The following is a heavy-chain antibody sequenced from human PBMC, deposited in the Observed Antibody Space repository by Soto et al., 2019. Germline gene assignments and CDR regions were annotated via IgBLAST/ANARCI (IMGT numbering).Heavy chain of an antibody. Sequence: SQTLSLTCVISGDSVSINSAAWNLIRQSPSRGLEWLGRTYYRSKWYNDYAVSVKSRITINPDTSKNQFSLQLNSVTPEDTAVYYCARDPWLQGYYYYGMDVWGQGTTVTVSS. CDR1: GDSVSINSAA. CDR2: TYYRSKWYN. CDR3: ARDPWLQGYYYYGMDV. J-gene: IGHJ6*02. D-gene: IGHD5-12*01. V-gene: IGHV6-1*01.